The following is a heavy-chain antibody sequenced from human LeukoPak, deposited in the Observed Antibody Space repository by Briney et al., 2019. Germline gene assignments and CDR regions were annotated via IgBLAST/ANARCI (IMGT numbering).Heavy chain of an antibody. V-gene: IGHV1-69*04. CDR3: ARDYVVTTNYYYYYGMDV. J-gene: IGHJ6*02. D-gene: IGHD4-17*01. CDR2: IIPILGIA. Sequence: ASVKVSCKASGGTFSSYAISWVRQALGQGLEWMGRIIPILGIANYAQKFQGRVTITADKSTSTAYMELSSLRSEDTAVYYCARDYVVTTNYYYYYGMDVWGQGTTVTVSS. CDR1: GGTFSSYA.